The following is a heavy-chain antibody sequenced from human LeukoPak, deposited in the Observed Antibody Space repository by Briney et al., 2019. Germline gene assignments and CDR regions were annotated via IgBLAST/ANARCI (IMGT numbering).Heavy chain of an antibody. D-gene: IGHD4-17*01. CDR2: ISGSGDST. CDR3: AKLATVTTQVSWFDP. Sequence: GGSPRLPCVPAGFTLRIFTTRGVRHTRGGGGECGSDISGSGDSTYYADSVKDRFTISRDNSKNTLYQQMDSLRVGETATYYWAKLATVTTQVSWFDPWGQGTLVTVSS. J-gene: IGHJ5*02. V-gene: IGHV3-23*01. CDR1: GFTLRIFT.